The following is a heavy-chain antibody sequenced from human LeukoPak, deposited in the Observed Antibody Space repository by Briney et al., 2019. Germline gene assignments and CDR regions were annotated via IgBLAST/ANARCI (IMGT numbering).Heavy chain of an antibody. Sequence: GGSLRLSCAASEFTSSSYSMNWVRQAPGKGLEWVSYISSSSSTIYYAGSVKGRFTISRDNAKNSLYLQMNSLRAEDTAVYYCARGSYDSSGYYLGAGARADYWGQGTLVTVSS. CDR1: EFTSSSYS. CDR3: ARGSYDSSGYYLGAGARADY. J-gene: IGHJ4*02. CDR2: ISSSSSTI. V-gene: IGHV3-48*01. D-gene: IGHD3-22*01.